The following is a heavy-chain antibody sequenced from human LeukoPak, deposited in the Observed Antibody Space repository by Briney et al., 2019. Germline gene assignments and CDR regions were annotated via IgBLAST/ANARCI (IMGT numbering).Heavy chain of an antibody. Sequence: GGSVRLSCEASRFTFSSYGISWVRQAPGQGLEWMANINHNGSTGYYVDYVKGRFTITRDNTKNSLYLQLNSLRAEDTAEYYCARDSKSVPSSTSCSFFDYWGQGTLVTVSS. CDR1: RFTFSSYG. D-gene: IGHD2-2*01. CDR3: ARDSKSVPSSTSCSFFDY. V-gene: IGHV3-7*01. J-gene: IGHJ4*02. CDR2: INHNGSTG.